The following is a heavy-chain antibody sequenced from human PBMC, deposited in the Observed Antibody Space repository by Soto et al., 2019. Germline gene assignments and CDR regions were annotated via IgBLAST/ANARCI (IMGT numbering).Heavy chain of an antibody. V-gene: IGHV3-11*06. CDR3: VRGGGGGLFDP. CDR1: SFTFGDSY. CDR2: ISPGSRYP. Sequence: SLRLSCAGSSFTFGDSYMSWIRQAPGKGLEWLSYISPGSRYPAYADSVKGRFTISRDNAKRSLYLQMMSLTAEDTAIYYCVRGGGGGLFDPWGQGTMVTVSS. J-gene: IGHJ5*02. D-gene: IGHD2-15*01.